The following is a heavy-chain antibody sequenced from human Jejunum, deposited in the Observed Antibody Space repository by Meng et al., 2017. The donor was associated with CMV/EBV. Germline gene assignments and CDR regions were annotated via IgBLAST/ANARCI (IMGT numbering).Heavy chain of an antibody. J-gene: IGHJ4*02. CDR1: GDSISSGDYS. V-gene: IGHV4-30-4*08. CDR2: IYYNGNA. D-gene: IGHD3-10*01. CDR3: ARGGIFRGIDY. Sequence: QGPLQGSGPRLVKPSRTLSLTCTVPGDSISSGDYSWNWIRQSPGKGLEWIGYIYYNGNAYYNPSLQSRVSISVDTSKNEFSLNLNSVTAADTALYFCARGGIFRGIDYWGQGTLVTVSS.